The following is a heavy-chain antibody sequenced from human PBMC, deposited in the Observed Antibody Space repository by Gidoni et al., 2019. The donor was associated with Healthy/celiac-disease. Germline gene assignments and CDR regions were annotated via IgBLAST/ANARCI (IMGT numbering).Heavy chain of an antibody. CDR3: AREARYYYDSSGYYQYPVDY. CDR1: GGSISSGDYY. J-gene: IGHJ4*02. V-gene: IGHV4-30-4*01. D-gene: IGHD3-22*01. Sequence: SGGSISSGDYYWSWIRQPPGKGLEWIGYIYYSGSTYYNPSLKSRVTISVDTSKNQFSLKLSSVTAADTAVYYCAREARYYYDSSGYYQYPVDYWGQGTLVTVSS. CDR2: IYYSGST.